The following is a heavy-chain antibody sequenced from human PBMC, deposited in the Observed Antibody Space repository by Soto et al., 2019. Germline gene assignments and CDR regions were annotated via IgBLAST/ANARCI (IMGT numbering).Heavy chain of an antibody. CDR3: VRTSLVVAAATREDY. V-gene: IGHV3-74*01. J-gene: IGHJ4*02. D-gene: IGHD2-15*01. Sequence: GGSLRLSCAASGFTFSSFWMHWVRQAPGKGLVWVSRINSDGSSTSYADSVKGRFTISRDNAKNTLYLQMNSLRAEDTAVYYCVRTSLVVAAATREDYWGQGTLVTVSS. CDR1: GFTFSSFW. CDR2: INSDGSST.